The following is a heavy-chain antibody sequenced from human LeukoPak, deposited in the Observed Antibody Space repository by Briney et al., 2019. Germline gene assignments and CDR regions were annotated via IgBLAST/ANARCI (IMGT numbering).Heavy chain of an antibody. D-gene: IGHD2/OR15-2a*01. CDR1: GFTFSSYE. V-gene: IGHV3-48*03. CDR2: ISSSGSTI. Sequence: GGSLRLSCAAAGFTFSSYEMNWVRQAPGKGLEWVSYISSSGSTIYYADSVKGRFTISRDNSKNTLYLQMNSLRAEDTAVYYCAKDGSMPWGYYMDVWGKGTTVTISS. J-gene: IGHJ6*03. CDR3: AKDGSMPWGYYMDV.